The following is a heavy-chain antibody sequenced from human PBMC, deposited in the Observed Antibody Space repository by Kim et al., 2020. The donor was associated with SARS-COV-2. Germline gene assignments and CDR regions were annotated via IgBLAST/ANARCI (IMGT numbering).Heavy chain of an antibody. J-gene: IGHJ4*02. D-gene: IGHD1-1*01. CDR2: INPKSGDR. Sequence: ASVKVSCKASGYTFTGYYMHWVRQAPGQGLEWMGWINPKSGDRHYAQKFQGRVTMTRDTSISTAYMELSGLRSGDTAVYHCARGGNNWYFDYWGQGTVVTVST. V-gene: IGHV1-2*02. CDR3: ARGGNNWYFDY. CDR1: GYTFTGYY.